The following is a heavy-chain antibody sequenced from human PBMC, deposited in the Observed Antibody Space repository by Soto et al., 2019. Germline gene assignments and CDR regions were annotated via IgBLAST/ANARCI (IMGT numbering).Heavy chain of an antibody. V-gene: IGHV4-34*01. J-gene: IGHJ6*04. CDR3: ASLVRVGVGYDMGV. CDR2: INHSGST. D-gene: IGHD2-8*02. Sequence: PSETLSLTCAVYGGSFSGYYWSWIRQPPGKGLEWIGEINHSGSTNYNPSLKSRVTISVDTSKNQFSLKLSSVTAADTAVSYCASLVRVGVGYDMGVWGKGNRVTVSS. CDR1: GGSFSGYY.